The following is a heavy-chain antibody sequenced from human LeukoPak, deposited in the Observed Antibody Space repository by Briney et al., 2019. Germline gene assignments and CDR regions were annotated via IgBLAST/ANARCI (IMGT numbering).Heavy chain of an antibody. D-gene: IGHD3-10*01. Sequence: ASVKVSCKASGYTFTSYGISWVRQAPGQGLEWMGWISAYNGNTNYAQKLQGRVTMTTDTSTSTAYMELRSLRSDDTAVYYCARGITMVRGVISHYYYYMDVWGKGTTVTVSS. CDR2: ISAYNGNT. V-gene: IGHV1-18*01. J-gene: IGHJ6*03. CDR3: ARGITMVRGVISHYYYYMDV. CDR1: GYTFTSYG.